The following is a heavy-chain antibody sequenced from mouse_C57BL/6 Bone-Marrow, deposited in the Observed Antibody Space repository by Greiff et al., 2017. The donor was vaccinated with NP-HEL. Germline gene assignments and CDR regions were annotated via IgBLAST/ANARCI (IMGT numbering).Heavy chain of an antibody. D-gene: IGHD1-1*01. V-gene: IGHV14-3*01. CDR2: IDPANGNT. J-gene: IGHJ1*03. CDR1: GFNIKNTY. CDR3: ARGGYYGSSYCWYFDV. Sequence: VQLKESVAELVRPGASVKLSCTASGFNIKNTYMHWVKQRPEQGLEWIGRIDPANGNTKYAPKFQGKATITADTSSNTAYLQLSSLTSEDTAIYYCARGGYYGSSYCWYFDVWGTGTTVTVSS.